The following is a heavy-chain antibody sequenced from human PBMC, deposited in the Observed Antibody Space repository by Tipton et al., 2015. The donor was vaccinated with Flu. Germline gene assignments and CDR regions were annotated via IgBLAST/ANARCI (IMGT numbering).Heavy chain of an antibody. CDR1: GFTLSTYD. V-gene: IGHV3-30*18. D-gene: IGHD6-6*01. CDR2: ISSDGNFK. Sequence: SLRLSCAASGFTLSTYDMHWVRQVPGKGLDWVAVISSDGNFKNFVDSVKGRFAISRDNSKNTMYLHMNSLGDEDTAVYYCAKSLTGSASMFDYWGQGALVTVSS. CDR3: AKSLTGSASMFDY. J-gene: IGHJ4*02.